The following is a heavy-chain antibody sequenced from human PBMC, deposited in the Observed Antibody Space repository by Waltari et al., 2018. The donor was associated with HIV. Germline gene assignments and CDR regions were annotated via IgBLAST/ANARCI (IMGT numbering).Heavy chain of an antibody. CDR2: IYYSGSA. CDR1: GGSISSSSYY. Sequence: QLQLQESGPGLVKPSETLSLTCTVSGGSISSSSYYWGWIRQPPGKGLEWIGSIYYSGSADYNPSRKSRVTISVDTSKNQFSLKLSSVTAADTALYYCARHSLTYYYDSSGYSVAFDYWGQGTLVTVSS. J-gene: IGHJ4*02. D-gene: IGHD3-22*01. CDR3: ARHSLTYYYDSSGYSVAFDY. V-gene: IGHV4-39*01.